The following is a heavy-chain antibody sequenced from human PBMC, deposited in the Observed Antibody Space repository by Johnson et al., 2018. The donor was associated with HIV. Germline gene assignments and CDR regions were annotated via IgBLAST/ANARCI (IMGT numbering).Heavy chain of an antibody. CDR2: IKQDGSEK. J-gene: IGHJ3*01. D-gene: IGHD4-17*01. V-gene: IGHV3-7*01. Sequence: VQLVESGGGLVQPGGSLRLSCAASGFTLTNHYMTWVRQAPGKGLEWVVNIKQDGSEKYYVDSVKGRFTISRDNAKKSLYLQMNSLKAEDTALYYCAIASTPWGCDYVGYAFDLWGRGTMVTVSS. CDR3: AIASTPWGCDYVGYAFDL. CDR1: GFTLTNHY.